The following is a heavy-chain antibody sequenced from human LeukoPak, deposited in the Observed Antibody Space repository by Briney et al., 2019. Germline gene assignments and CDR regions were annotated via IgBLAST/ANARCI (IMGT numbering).Heavy chain of an antibody. CDR3: ARARVSYYFDY. D-gene: IGHD6-6*01. V-gene: IGHV4-59*01. J-gene: IGHJ4*02. CDR1: GGSISSYY. Sequence: SETLSLTCTVSGGSISSYYWSWIRQPPGKGLEWIGYIYYSGSTNYNPSLKSRVAISVDTSKNQFSLKLSSVTAADTAVYYCARARVSYYFDYWGQGTPVTVSS. CDR2: IYYSGST.